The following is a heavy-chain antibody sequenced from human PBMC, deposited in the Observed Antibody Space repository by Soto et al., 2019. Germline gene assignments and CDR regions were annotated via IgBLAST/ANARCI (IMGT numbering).Heavy chain of an antibody. D-gene: IGHD3-3*01. CDR2: IYYSGST. CDR3: ASGDYDFWSGSPFDP. V-gene: IGHV4-30-4*01. CDR1: GGSISSGDYY. Sequence: SETLSLTCTVSGGSISSGDYYWVWIRRPPGKGLEWIGYIYYSGSTYYNPSLKSRVTISVDTSKNQFSLKLSSVTAADTAVYYCASGDYDFWSGSPFDPWGQGTLVTVSS. J-gene: IGHJ5*02.